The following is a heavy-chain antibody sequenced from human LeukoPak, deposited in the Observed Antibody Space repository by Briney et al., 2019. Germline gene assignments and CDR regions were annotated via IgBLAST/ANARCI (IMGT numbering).Heavy chain of an antibody. CDR1: ESTFSSYS. CDR3: ARAAKWEFYHYYMDV. CDR2: ISNGSGNR. J-gene: IGHJ6*03. D-gene: IGHD1-26*01. Sequence: GGSLRLSCVASESTFSSYSMIWVRQAPGKGLEWISYISNGSGNRYYADSVKGRFTISRDNAKNLLYLQMNNLRADDTAVYYCARAAKWEFYHYYMDVWGKGTTVAVSS. V-gene: IGHV3-48*01.